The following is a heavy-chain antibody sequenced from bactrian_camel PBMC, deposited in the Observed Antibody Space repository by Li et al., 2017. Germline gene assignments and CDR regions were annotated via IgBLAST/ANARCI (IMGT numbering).Heavy chain of an antibody. CDR3: AGRSGASCYGFFLRAKEGSDVVD. Sequence: VQLVESGGGSVQAGGSLRLSCTASAYTYSSICMSWFRQAPGKEREGRLEREGIAAIWTGGGKTYYADSVKGRFTISQDKDKKAVYLQMDNLRPEDTAMYYCAGRSGASCYGFFLRAKEGSDVVDWGQGTQVTVS. CDR2: IWTGGGKT. CDR1: AYTYSSIC. J-gene: IGHJ4*01. D-gene: IGHD3*01. V-gene: IGHV3S40*01.